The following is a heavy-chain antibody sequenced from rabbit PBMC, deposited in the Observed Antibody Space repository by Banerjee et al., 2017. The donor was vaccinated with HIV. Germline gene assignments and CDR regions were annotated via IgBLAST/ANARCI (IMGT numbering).Heavy chain of an antibody. CDR3: ARDLAGVIGWNFNL. J-gene: IGHJ4*01. CDR2: IYTGKGNT. V-gene: IGHV1S43*01. Sequence: VKPGASLTLTYTTSGFTFSSSYWMSWVRQAPGKGLEWIGRIYTGKGNTDYASWAKGRFTISRSTSLNTVDLKMTSLTAADTASYFCARDLAGVIGWNFNLWGPGTLVTVS. D-gene: IGHD4-1*01. CDR1: GFTFSSSYW.